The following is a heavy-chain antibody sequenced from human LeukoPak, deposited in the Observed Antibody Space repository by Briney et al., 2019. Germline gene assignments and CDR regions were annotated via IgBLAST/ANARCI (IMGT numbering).Heavy chain of an antibody. D-gene: IGHD2-15*01. V-gene: IGHV4-39*07. CDR2: IYYSGST. Sequence: IPSETLSLTCTVSGGSISSSSYYWGWIRRPPGKGLEWIGSIYYSGSTYYNPSLKSRVTISVDTSKNQFSLKLSSVTAADTAVYYCATERDIVVVVAATVFDYWGQGTLVTVSS. CDR1: GGSISSSSYY. J-gene: IGHJ4*02. CDR3: ATERDIVVVVAATVFDY.